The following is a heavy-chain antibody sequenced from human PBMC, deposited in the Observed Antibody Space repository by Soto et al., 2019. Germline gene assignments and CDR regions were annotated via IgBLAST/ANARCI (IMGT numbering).Heavy chain of an antibody. D-gene: IGHD6-13*01. J-gene: IGHJ3*02. CDR3: AAFQVGRYSSSWYGDAFDI. CDR1: GFTFTSSA. V-gene: IGHV1-58*02. CDR2: IVVGSGNT. Sequence: SVKVSCKASGFTFTSSAMQWVRQARGQRLEWIGWIVVGSGNTNYAQKFQERVTITRDMSTSTAYMELSSLRSEDTAVYYCAAFQVGRYSSSWYGDAFDIWGQGTMVTVSS.